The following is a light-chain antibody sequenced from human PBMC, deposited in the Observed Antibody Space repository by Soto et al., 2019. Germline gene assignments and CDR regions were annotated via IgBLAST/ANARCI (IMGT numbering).Light chain of an antibody. J-gene: IGKJ1*01. CDR2: SAS. V-gene: IGKV3-15*01. CDR1: QSVSSD. CDR3: QQYNNWPRT. Sequence: EIVLTQSQATLSVSPGERATLSCLASQSVSSDLAWYHQKPGQAPRLLIYSASTRATGIPARFSGSGSGTEFTLTINSLQSEDFAVYYCQQYNNWPRTFGQGTKVDIK.